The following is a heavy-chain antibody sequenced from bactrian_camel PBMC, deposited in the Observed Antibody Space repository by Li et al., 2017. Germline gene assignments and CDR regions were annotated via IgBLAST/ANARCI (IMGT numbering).Heavy chain of an antibody. Sequence: QLVESGGGLVQPGGSLRLSCAASGFTFSSYAMYWVRQAPGKGLEWVSSISSGRTTYYGDSVKGRFTISRDNADNTVYLQMNSLSTEDTAVYYCVTGSSPTVSWLFGYWGQGTQVTVS. V-gene: IGHV3S25*01. J-gene: IGHJ6*01. CDR3: VTGSSPTVSWLFGY. D-gene: IGHD7*01. CDR2: SISSGRTT. CDR1: GFTFSSYA.